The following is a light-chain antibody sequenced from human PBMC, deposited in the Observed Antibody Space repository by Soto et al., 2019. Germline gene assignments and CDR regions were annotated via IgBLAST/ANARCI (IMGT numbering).Light chain of an antibody. V-gene: IGLV2-11*01. Sequence: QSALTQPRSVSGSPGQSVTISCTGTSSDVGGYNSVSWYQQYPGKAPKLMIYDVSKRPSGVPDRFSGSKSGNAASLTISGIPAEDDADYYCCSYAGTYTWVFGGGTKLTVL. CDR3: CSYAGTYTWV. J-gene: IGLJ3*02. CDR2: DVS. CDR1: SSDVGGYNS.